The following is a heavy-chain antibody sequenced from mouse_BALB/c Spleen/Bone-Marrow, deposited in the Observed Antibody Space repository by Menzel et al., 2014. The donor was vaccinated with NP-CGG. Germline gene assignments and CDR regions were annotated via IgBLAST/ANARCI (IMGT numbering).Heavy chain of an antibody. CDR3: GRIYDYDRGGWFAY. Sequence: EVQLQESGPELVKPGASVKISCKASGYSFTGYFMNWVMQSHGESLEWIGRINPYNGDTFYNQKFKGKATLTVDKSSNTAHMELRSRASEDAAVYYCGRIYDYDRGGWFAYWGQGTLVTVSA. CDR2: INPYNGDT. CDR1: GYSFTGYF. J-gene: IGHJ3*01. D-gene: IGHD2-4*01. V-gene: IGHV1-20*02.